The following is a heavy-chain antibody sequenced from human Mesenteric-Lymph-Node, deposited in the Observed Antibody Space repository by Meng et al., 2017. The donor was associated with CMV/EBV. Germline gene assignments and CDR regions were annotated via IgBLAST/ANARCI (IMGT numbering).Heavy chain of an antibody. CDR1: GFTFSSYS. CDR2: IDSTGNYI. Sequence: GESLKISCAASGFTFSSYSMNWVRQVPGKGLEWVSSIDSTGNYIYYADSVKGRFTISRDTSKNTLYLQMNSLRAEDTAVYYCAKDMRRDLVPRGMHVWGQGTTVTVSS. D-gene: IGHD3-16*01. J-gene: IGHJ6*02. CDR3: AKDMRRDLVPRGMHV. V-gene: IGHV3-21*01.